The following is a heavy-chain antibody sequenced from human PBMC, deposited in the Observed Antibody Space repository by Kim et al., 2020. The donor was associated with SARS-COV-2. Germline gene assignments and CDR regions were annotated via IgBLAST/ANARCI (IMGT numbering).Heavy chain of an antibody. J-gene: IGHJ4*02. Sequence: NYAQKFQGRVTMTRDTSISTAYMELSRLRSDDTAVYYCARGDRNWNHFDYWGQGTLVTVSS. V-gene: IGHV1-2*02. D-gene: IGHD1-1*01. CDR3: ARGDRNWNHFDY.